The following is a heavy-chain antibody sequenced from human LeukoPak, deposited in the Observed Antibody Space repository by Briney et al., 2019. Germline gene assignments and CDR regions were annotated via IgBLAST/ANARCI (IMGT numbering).Heavy chain of an antibody. CDR1: GYTFTSYG. V-gene: IGHV1-18*01. D-gene: IGHD2-2*02. CDR3: ARENVVVVPAAIIYYYYYMDV. Sequence: ASVKVSCKASGYTFTSYGISWVRQAPGQGLEWMGWISAYNGNTNYAQKLQGRVTMTTDTSTSTAYMELRSLRSDDTAVYYCARENVVVVPAAIIYYYYYMDVWGKGTTVTVSS. J-gene: IGHJ6*03. CDR2: ISAYNGNT.